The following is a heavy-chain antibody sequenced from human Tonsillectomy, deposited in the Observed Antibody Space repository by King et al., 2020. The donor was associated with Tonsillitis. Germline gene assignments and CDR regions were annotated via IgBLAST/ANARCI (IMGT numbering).Heavy chain of an antibody. V-gene: IGHV3-23*04. Sequence: VQLVESGGGLVQLGGSLRLSCAASGFTFSNFAMTWVRRAPGKGLEWVSSITGDGVNTYYIDSVKGRFTMSRDNSNNTLYLQMDSLRVEDTGVYFCTKADRASCSGASCYPLDCWVHGTLVTVSS. D-gene: IGHD2-15*01. J-gene: IGHJ4*01. CDR1: GFTFSNFA. CDR2: ITGDGVNT. CDR3: TKADRASCSGASCYPLDC.